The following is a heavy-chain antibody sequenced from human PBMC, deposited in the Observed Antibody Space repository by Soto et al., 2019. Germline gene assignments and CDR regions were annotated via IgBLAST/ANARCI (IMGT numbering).Heavy chain of an antibody. CDR1: GGSISSYY. CDR3: ARVGNPDYVAEFDP. J-gene: IGHJ5*02. D-gene: IGHD3-10*02. V-gene: IGHV4-59*01. Sequence: SETLCLTYTVSGGSISSYYWSWIRQPPGKGLEWIGYIYYSGSTNYNPSLKSRVTISVDTSKNQFSLKLSSVTAADTAVYYCARVGNPDYVAEFDPWGQGTLVTVSS. CDR2: IYYSGST.